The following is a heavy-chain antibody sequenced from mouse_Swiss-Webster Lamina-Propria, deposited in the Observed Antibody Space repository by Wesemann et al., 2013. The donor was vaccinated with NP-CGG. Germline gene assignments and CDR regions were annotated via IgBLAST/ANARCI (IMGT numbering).Heavy chain of an antibody. D-gene: IGHD4-1*01. J-gene: IGHJ4*01. CDR2: ISYSGST. CDR1: GYSITSDYA. CDR3: ARRELGLGYYAMDY. V-gene: IGHV3-2*02. Sequence: DVQLQESGPGLVKPSQSLSLTCTVTGYSITSDYAWNWIRQFPGNKLEWMGYISYSGSTSYNPSLKSRISITRDTSKNQFFLQLNSVTTEDTATYYCARRELGLGYYAMDYWGQGTSVTVSS.